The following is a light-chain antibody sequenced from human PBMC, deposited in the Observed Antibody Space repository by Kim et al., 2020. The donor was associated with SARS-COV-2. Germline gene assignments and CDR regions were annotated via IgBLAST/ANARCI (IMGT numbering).Light chain of an antibody. CDR1: QSVNSN. V-gene: IGKV3-15*01. Sequence: VSPGDSATLSCRTSQSVNSNLAWYQQKPGQAPRLLIYGPSTRATGVPARFGGSGSGTEFTLTISSLQSEDFAVYYCQQYYKWPLTFGGGTKVEIK. CDR2: GPS. CDR3: QQYYKWPLT. J-gene: IGKJ4*01.